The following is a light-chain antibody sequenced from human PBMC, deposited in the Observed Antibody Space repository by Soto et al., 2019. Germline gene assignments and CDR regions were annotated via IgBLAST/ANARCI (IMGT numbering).Light chain of an antibody. CDR2: WAS. CDR1: RSVFSNSNNKNH. J-gene: IGKJ4*01. CDR3: QQYFDVPFT. Sequence: DIVMTQSADSLAVSLGERATINCKSSRSVFSNSNNKNHLAWYQQKPGQPPQLIIYWASTRESGVPERFSGSGSGTDFTLTISSLEAEDVAFYWCQQYFDVPFTFGGGTKVDIK. V-gene: IGKV4-1*01.